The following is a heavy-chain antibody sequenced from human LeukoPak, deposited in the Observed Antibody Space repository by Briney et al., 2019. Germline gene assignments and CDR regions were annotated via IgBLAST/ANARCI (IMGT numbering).Heavy chain of an antibody. J-gene: IGHJ4*02. CDR1: GFTFSNYA. Sequence: GRSLRLSCAASGFTFSNYAMQWVRQAPGQGLEWVAIISNDGSDERSADSVKGRFTISRDNSKNTLYLQMNSLRADDTAVYYCARPTPGEFSFLIDYWGQGTLVTVSS. CDR2: ISNDGSDE. V-gene: IGHV3-30*01. D-gene: IGHD3-16*02. CDR3: ARPTPGEFSFLIDY.